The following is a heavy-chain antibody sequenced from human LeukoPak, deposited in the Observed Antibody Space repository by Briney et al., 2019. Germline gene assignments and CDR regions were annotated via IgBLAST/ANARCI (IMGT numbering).Heavy chain of an antibody. CDR3: ARMMKGAAFDI. CDR1: GGSISSSSYY. J-gene: IGHJ3*02. CDR2: VYYSGST. Sequence: SETLSLTCTVSGGSISSSSYYWGWIRQPPGKGLEWIGSVYYSGSTYYNPSLKSRVTISVDTSKNQFSLKLSSVTAADTAVYYCARMMKGAAFDIWGQGTMVTVSS. D-gene: IGHD3-16*01. V-gene: IGHV4-39*01.